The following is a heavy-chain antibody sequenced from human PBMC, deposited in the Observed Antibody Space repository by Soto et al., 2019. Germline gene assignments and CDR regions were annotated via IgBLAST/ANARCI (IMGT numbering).Heavy chain of an antibody. Sequence: QITLKESGPTLVKPTQTLTLTCTFSGFSLSTSGVGVGWIRQPPGKALQWLALIYWDDDKRYSPSLKSRLTITQHPSTNQLVLTMTNQDHVDAATYYCAHRPHPKRDFGDYPSFDSWGQGTLVTVSS. V-gene: IGHV2-5*02. D-gene: IGHD4-17*01. CDR2: IYWDDDK. J-gene: IGHJ4*02. CDR1: GFSLSTSGVG. CDR3: AHRPHPKRDFGDYPSFDS.